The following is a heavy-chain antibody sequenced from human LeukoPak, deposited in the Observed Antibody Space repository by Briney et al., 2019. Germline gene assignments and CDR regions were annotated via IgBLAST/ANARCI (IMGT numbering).Heavy chain of an antibody. V-gene: IGHV1-3*01. CDR1: GYTFTSYA. CDR2: INAGNGNT. CDR3: ARVIQLPKEYFQH. D-gene: IGHD2-2*01. J-gene: IGHJ1*01. Sequence: ASVKVSCKASGYTFTSYAMHWVRQAPGQRLEWMGWINAGNGNTKYSQKFQGRVTITADGSTSTAYMELSSLRSEDTAVYYCARVIQLPKEYFQHWGQGTLVTVSS.